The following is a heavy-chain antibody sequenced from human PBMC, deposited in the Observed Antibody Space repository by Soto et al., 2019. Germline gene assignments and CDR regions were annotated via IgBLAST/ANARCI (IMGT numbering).Heavy chain of an antibody. Sequence: QVQLVQSGAEVKKPGASVKVSCKASGYTFTSYAMHWVRQAPGQRLEWMGWINAGNGNTKYSQKFQGRVTITTDTSASTAYMQLRCLRPEDTAVYYCARDFGHASSSWYWAYYCYYGMDVGGQGTTITVSS. V-gene: IGHV1-3*01. D-gene: IGHD6-13*01. CDR1: GYTFTSYA. CDR2: INAGNGNT. J-gene: IGHJ6*02. CDR3: ARDFGHASSSWYWAYYCYYGMDV.